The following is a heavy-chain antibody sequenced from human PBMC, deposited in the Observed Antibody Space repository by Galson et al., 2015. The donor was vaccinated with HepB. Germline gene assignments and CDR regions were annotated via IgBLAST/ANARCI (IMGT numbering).Heavy chain of an antibody. V-gene: IGHV3-21*01. CDR2: ISSSSSYI. D-gene: IGHD1-26*01. CDR3: ARDEAAEWELLL. CDR1: GFTFSSYS. J-gene: IGHJ4*02. Sequence: SLRLSCAASGFTFSSYSMNWVRQAPGKGLEWVSSISSSSSYIYYADSVKGRFTISRDNAKNSLYLQMNSLRAEDTAVYYCARDEAAEWELLLWGQGTLVTVSS.